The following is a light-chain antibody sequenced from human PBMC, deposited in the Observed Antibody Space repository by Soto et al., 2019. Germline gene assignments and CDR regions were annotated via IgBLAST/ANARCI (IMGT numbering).Light chain of an antibody. V-gene: IGKV1-5*01. Sequence: IEMPPSPSSLSAAVGAGDPITCRASQSISRWLAWYQQKPGKAPKLLIYDASSLDSGVPSRFSGSGSGTDFTLSISSLQPDDSATYYCQQYNSYFQTFGRGAKVDI. J-gene: IGKJ1*01. CDR2: DAS. CDR1: QSISRW. CDR3: QQYNSYFQT.